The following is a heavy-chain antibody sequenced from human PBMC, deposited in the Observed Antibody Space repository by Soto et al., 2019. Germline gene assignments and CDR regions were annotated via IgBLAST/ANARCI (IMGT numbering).Heavy chain of an antibody. CDR1: GYTFTING. CDR3: ARALGYSGYAGMDV. D-gene: IGHD5-12*01. CDR2: ISPDNGNT. Sequence: ASVKVSCKASGYTFTINGINWVRQAPGQGLEWMGWISPDNGNTNYAQKLQGRVTMTTDTSTSTAYMELRSLRSDDTAVYYCARALGYSGYAGMDVWGQGTTVTVS. J-gene: IGHJ6*02. V-gene: IGHV1-18*01.